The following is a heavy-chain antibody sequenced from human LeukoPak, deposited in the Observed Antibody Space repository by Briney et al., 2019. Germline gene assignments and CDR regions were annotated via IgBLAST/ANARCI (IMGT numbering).Heavy chain of an antibody. CDR3: ARGQDRQRLAPFDY. J-gene: IGHJ4*02. Sequence: TSETLSLTCTVSGGSISSYYWSWIRQPPGKGLEWIGYIYYSGSTNYNPSLKSRVTISVDTSKNQFSLKLSSVTAADTAVYFCARGQDRQRLAPFDYWGQGTLVTVSS. D-gene: IGHD6-19*01. V-gene: IGHV4-59*01. CDR2: IYYSGST. CDR1: GGSISSYY.